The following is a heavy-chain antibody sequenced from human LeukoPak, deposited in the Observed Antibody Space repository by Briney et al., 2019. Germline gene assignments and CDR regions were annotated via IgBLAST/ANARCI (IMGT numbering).Heavy chain of an antibody. J-gene: IGHJ4*02. Sequence: GGSLRLSCAASGFAFSGDNMNWVRQAPGKGLEWVSFIGSSGSYIKYADSVKGRFTISRDNSKNTLYLQMNSLRAEDTAVYYCASIPGYSSSWYPKFDYWGQGTLVTVSS. CDR3: ASIPGYSSSWYPKFDY. D-gene: IGHD6-13*01. V-gene: IGHV3-21*01. CDR1: GFAFSGDN. CDR2: IGSSGSYI.